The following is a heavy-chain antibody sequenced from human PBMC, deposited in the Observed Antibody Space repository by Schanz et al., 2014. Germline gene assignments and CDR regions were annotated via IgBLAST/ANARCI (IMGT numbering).Heavy chain of an antibody. CDR3: ARGVLGSGYRQQYYFDH. V-gene: IGHV4-59*11. J-gene: IGHJ4*02. Sequence: VQLQQSGPGLVKPSDTLSLTCTVSGGSISRHYWSWIRQPPGKGLEWIGYMYYSGSTNYNPSLNSRVTISVDTSKNQFSLKVTSVTPADTAVYYCARGVLGSGYRQQYYFDHWGQGTLVTVSS. CDR1: GGSISRHY. D-gene: IGHD3-3*01. CDR2: MYYSGST.